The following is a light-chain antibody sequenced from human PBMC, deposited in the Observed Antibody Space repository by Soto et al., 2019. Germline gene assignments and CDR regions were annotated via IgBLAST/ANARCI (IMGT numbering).Light chain of an antibody. CDR1: QPITAW. Sequence: DIQMTQSPSTLSASVGDRVTITCRASQPITAWLAWYQQKPGKAPNLLIYDASDLQSGVPSRFSCSGSGTEFTLTITGLQPDDFATYYCQQYNLSPYTFGQGTKLEIK. J-gene: IGKJ2*01. CDR2: DAS. CDR3: QQYNLSPYT. V-gene: IGKV1-5*01.